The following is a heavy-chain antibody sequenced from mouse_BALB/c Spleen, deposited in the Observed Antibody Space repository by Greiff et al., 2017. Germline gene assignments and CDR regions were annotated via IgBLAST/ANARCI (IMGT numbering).Heavy chain of an antibody. CDR2: IDPANGNT. CDR1: GFNIKDTY. J-gene: IGHJ2*01. CDR3: ACYGNYY. D-gene: IGHD2-1*01. Sequence: EVMLVESGAELVKPGASVKLSCTASGFNIKDTYMHWVKQRPEQGLEWIGRIDPANGNTKYDPKFQGKATITADTSSNTAYLQLSSLTSEDTAVYYCACYGNYYWGQGTTRTVSS. V-gene: IGHV14-3*02.